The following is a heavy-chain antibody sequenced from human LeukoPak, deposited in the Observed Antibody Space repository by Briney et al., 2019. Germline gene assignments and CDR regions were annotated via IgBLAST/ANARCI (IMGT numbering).Heavy chain of an antibody. CDR1: GFTFSSHH. CDR2: IKPDGSEK. D-gene: IGHD2-2*01. CDR3: ARMSSYCDY. Sequence: AGRSLRLSCAASGFTFSSHHMDWVRQTPGKGLESVATIKPDGSEKYYVDSVKGRFTISRDNAKSSLYLQMNSLRAEDTGVYFCARMSSYCDYWGQGTLVTVSS. V-gene: IGHV3-7*01. J-gene: IGHJ4*02.